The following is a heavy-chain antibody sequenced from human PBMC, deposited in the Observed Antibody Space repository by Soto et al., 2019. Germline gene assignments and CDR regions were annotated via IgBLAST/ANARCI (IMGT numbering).Heavy chain of an antibody. CDR1: GYTSTSYG. V-gene: IGHV1-18*01. Sequence: ASVKVSCKASGYTSTSYGISWVRQAPGQGLEWIGWISAYNGNTNYAQKLQGRVTMTTDTSTSTAYMELRSLRSDDTAVYYCARAPYSSRWYYYYYGMDVWGQGTTVTVSS. J-gene: IGHJ6*02. CDR3: ARAPYSSRWYYYYYGMDV. CDR2: ISAYNGNT. D-gene: IGHD6-13*01.